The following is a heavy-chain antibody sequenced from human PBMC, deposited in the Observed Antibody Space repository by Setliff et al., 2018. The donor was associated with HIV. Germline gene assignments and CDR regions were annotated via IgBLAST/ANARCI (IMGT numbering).Heavy chain of an antibody. V-gene: IGHV3-30*04. CDR1: GFTFSSYA. Sequence: GESLTISCAASGFTFSSYAMHWVRQAPGKGLEWVAVISYDGSNKYYADSVKGRLTISRDNSKNTRYLQMNSLRAEDTAVYCCARSKGHLYYDDDTGYVLRAFDIWGQGTMVTVSS. J-gene: IGHJ3*02. CDR3: ARSKGHLYYDDDTGYVLRAFDI. CDR2: ISYDGSNK. D-gene: IGHD3-22*01.